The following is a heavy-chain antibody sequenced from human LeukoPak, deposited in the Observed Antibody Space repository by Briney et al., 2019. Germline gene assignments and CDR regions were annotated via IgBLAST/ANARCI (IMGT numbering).Heavy chain of an antibody. D-gene: IGHD6-13*01. J-gene: IGHJ4*02. CDR2: IIPIFGTA. V-gene: IGHV1-69*13. CDR1: GGTFSSYA. CDR3: ARDIAGYSSSWYSFDY. Sequence: SVKVSCKASGGTFSSYAISWVRQAPGQGLEWMGGIIPIFGTANYAQKFQGRVTITADESTSTAYMELSSLRSEDTAVYYCARDIAGYSSSWYSFDYWGQGTLVTVSS.